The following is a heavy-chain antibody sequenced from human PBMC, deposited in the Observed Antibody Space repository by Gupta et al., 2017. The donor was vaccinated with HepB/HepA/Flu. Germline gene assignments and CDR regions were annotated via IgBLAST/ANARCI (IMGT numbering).Heavy chain of an antibody. J-gene: IGHJ4*02. CDR3: ARHGWLQFFLY. D-gene: IGHD5-24*01. Sequence: QLQLPESGPGLVKPSETLSLTCPVSGGSISSSSYYWGWMRQPPGKGLEWFGSIYYSGSTYYNPSLKSRVTISVDTSKNQFSLNLSFVTAADTALYYCARHGWLQFFLYWGQGTLVTVSS. V-gene: IGHV4-39*01. CDR2: IYYSGST. CDR1: GGSISSSSYY.